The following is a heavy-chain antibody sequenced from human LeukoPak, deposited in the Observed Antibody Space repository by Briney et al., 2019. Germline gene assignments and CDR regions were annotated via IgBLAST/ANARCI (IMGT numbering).Heavy chain of an antibody. V-gene: IGHV3-21*01. Sequence: PGGSLRLSCAASGFTFSSYSMNRVRQAPGKGLEWVSSISSSSYIYYADSVKGRFTISRDNAKNSLSLQMNSLSAEDTAVYYCAREVDTAITTCSAPWAQGTLVTAPS. CDR1: GFTFSSYS. D-gene: IGHD5-18*01. CDR3: AREVDTAITTCSAP. J-gene: IGHJ5*02. CDR2: ISSSSYI.